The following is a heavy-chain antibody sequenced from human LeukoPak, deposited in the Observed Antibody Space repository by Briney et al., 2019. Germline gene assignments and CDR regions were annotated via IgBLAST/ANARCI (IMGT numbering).Heavy chain of an antibody. CDR1: GGTFSSYA. CDR2: IIPIFGTA. D-gene: IGHD5-12*01. Sequence: ASVKVSCKASGGTFSSYAISWVRQAPGQGLEWMGGIIPIFGTANYAQKFQGRVTITADESTSTAYMELSSLRSEDTAVYYCARALGGSGYDGPFDYWGQGTLVTVSS. CDR3: ARALGGSGYDGPFDY. J-gene: IGHJ4*02. V-gene: IGHV1-69*13.